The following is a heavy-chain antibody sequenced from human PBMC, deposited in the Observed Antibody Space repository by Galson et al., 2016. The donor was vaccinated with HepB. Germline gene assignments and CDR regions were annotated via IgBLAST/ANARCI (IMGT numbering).Heavy chain of an antibody. CDR1: GFVFSDFY. Sequence: SLRLSCAASGFVFSDFYLAWVRQVPGKGLEWVARVDRGGSGKYYVDSAKGRFTIFRDNAQNSVFLQMSSLRVEDTALYYCVSGYTSGGWGQGTMVTVSS. V-gene: IGHV3-7*01. CDR3: VSGYTSGG. D-gene: IGHD6-19*01. J-gene: IGHJ3*01. CDR2: VDRGGSGK.